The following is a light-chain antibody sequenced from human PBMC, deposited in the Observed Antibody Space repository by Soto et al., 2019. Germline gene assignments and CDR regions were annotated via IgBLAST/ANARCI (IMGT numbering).Light chain of an antibody. CDR1: QSIGSW. CDR3: QQYNSYSS. Sequence: EIELTQSPSSLSASVGDRVTITCRASQSIGSWLAWFQQKPGKAPKVLIYKASSLESGVPSRFSGSGSGTEFTLTISSLQPDDFATYYCQQYNSYSSFGQGTKVDI. J-gene: IGKJ1*01. CDR2: KAS. V-gene: IGKV1-5*03.